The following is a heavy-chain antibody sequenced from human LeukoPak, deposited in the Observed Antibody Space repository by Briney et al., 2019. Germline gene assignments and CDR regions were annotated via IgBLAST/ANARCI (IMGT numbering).Heavy chain of an antibody. V-gene: IGHV4-61*02. CDR2: VHSSGDI. CDR3: ARGASPKDAVFFDY. Sequence: TLSLTCSVSGVSITSGSYYWGWIRQSAGKGLEWIGRVHSSGDIYHNAAFRSRAAVSGDASKNQFSLQLNSVTAADTAVYYCARGASPKDAVFFDYWGQGALITVSS. J-gene: IGHJ4*02. D-gene: IGHD3-16*01. CDR1: GVSITSGSYY.